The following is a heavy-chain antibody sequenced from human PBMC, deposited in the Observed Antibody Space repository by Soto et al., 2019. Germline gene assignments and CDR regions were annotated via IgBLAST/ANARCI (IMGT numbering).Heavy chain of an antibody. J-gene: IGHJ6*02. CDR2: ISYDGRNK. Sequence: GGSQRLSCAASGFTVSSYGIHWVRQAPGKGLEWVAVISYDGRNKYYSHSVKGRFTISRDNSNNTLYLQMDRLRAEDTALYYCARSPYTTGYHYAMDVWGQGTTVTVSS. D-gene: IGHD3-9*01. CDR3: ARSPYTTGYHYAMDV. V-gene: IGHV3-30*03. CDR1: GFTVSSYG.